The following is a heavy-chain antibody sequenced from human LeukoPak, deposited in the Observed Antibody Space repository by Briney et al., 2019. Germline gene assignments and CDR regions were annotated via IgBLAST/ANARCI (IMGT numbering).Heavy chain of an antibody. CDR1: GFTFSSYG. J-gene: IGHJ4*02. D-gene: IGHD1-26*01. CDR2: ISYDGSNK. Sequence: GGSLRLSCAASGFTFSSYGMHWVRQAPGKGLEWVAVISYDGSNKYYADSVKGRFTISRDNSKNTLYLQMNSLRAEDTAVYYCAKEEVGATDYWGQGTLVTVSS. CDR3: AKEEVGATDY. V-gene: IGHV3-30*18.